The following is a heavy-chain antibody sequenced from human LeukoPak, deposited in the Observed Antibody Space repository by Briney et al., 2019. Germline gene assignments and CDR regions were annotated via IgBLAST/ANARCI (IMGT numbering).Heavy chain of an antibody. CDR3: ARSDFWSGYPHFDY. Sequence: SETLSLTCTVSGGSTSSYYWSWIRQPAGKGLEWIGRIYTSGSTNYNPSLKSRVTMSVDTSKNQFSLKLSSVTAADTAVYYCARSDFWSGYPHFDYWGQGTLVTVSS. V-gene: IGHV4-4*07. J-gene: IGHJ4*02. CDR1: GGSTSSYY. CDR2: IYTSGST. D-gene: IGHD3-3*01.